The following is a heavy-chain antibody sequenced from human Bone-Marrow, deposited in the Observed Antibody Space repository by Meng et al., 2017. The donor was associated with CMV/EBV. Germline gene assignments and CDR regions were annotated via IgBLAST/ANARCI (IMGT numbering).Heavy chain of an antibody. Sequence: GESLKISCAASGFTFEDYSMHWVRQAPGKGLEWVSSISSSSSYIYYADSVKGRFTISRDNAKNSLYLQMNSLRAEDTAVYYCARGDIVVVPAAICAFDIWGQGTMVTVSS. CDR1: GFTFEDYS. D-gene: IGHD2-2*01. J-gene: IGHJ3*02. V-gene: IGHV3-21*01. CDR3: ARGDIVVVPAAICAFDI. CDR2: ISSSSSYI.